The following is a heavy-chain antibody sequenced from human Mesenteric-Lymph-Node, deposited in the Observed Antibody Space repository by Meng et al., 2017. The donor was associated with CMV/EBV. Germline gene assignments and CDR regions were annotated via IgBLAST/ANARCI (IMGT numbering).Heavy chain of an antibody. Sequence: GESLKISCAASGFTFDDYGMSWVRQAPGKGLEWVSGINWNGGSTGYADSVKGRFTISRDNSKNTLYLQMNSLRAEDTAVYYCAKDGTKMSSGWYGEYYYYYYGMDVWGQGTTVTVSS. CDR1: GFTFDDYG. CDR3: AKDGTKMSSGWYGEYYYYYYGMDV. J-gene: IGHJ6*02. D-gene: IGHD6-19*01. V-gene: IGHV3-20*04. CDR2: INWNGGST.